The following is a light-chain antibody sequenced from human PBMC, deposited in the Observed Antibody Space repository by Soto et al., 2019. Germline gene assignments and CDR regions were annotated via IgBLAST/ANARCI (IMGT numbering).Light chain of an antibody. CDR1: QSLVYSDGNTY. Sequence: DVVMTQSPLSLPVTLGQPASISCRSSQSLVYSDGNTYLNWFQQRPGQSPRHLIYKVSNRDSGDPDQFRGSRSGATFTPKISRVEAQDVWVAYYMQGTPWPPRTCGQGTKLEIK. CDR2: KVS. J-gene: IGKJ2*01. CDR3: MQGTPWPPRT. V-gene: IGKV2-30*01.